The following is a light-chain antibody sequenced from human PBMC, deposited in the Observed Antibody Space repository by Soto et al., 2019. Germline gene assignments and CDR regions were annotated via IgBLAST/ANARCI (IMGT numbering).Light chain of an antibody. CDR2: KAS. CDR3: QQYNSYPWT. V-gene: IGKV1-5*03. J-gene: IGKJ1*01. Sequence: DIQMTQSPSTLSASVGDRVTITCRASQSISSWLAWYQQKPGKAPKLLIYKASSLESGVPSRFSGSGSGTYFPITSSLLQPDDVATYYCQQYNSYPWTFGQGTKVEIK. CDR1: QSISSW.